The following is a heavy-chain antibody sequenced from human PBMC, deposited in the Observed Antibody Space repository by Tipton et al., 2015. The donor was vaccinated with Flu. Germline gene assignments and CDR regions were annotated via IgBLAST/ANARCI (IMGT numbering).Heavy chain of an antibody. J-gene: IGHJ6*03. CDR2: INHSGST. V-gene: IGHV4-34*01. D-gene: IGHD6-13*01. CDR1: GGSFSGYY. CDR3: ARKSRAAGLAGYYYYYMDV. Sequence: TLSLTCAVYGGSFSGYYWSWIRQPPGKGLEWIGEINHSGSTNYNPSLKSRVTISVDTSKNQFSLKLSSVTAADTAVYYCARKSRAAGLAGYYYYYMDVWGKGTTVTVSS.